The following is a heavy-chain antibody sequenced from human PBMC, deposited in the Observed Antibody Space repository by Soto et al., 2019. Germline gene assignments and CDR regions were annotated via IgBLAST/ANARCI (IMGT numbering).Heavy chain of an antibody. J-gene: IGHJ6*02. CDR3: ARDPYSTYVGYYGMDV. V-gene: IGHV4-30-4*01. CDR1: GGSISGGDYY. CDR2: IYYSGST. D-gene: IGHD4-4*01. Sequence: SQTLSLTCTVSGGSISGGDYYGMGIRQPPGKGLDWIGYIYYSGSTYYNPSLKSRVTTSVDTSKNQFSLKLSSVTAADTAVYYCARDPYSTYVGYYGMDVCGQGTTVTVSS.